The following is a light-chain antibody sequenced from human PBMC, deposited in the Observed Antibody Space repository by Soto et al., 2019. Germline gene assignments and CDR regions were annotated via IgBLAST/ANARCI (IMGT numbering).Light chain of an antibody. Sequence: QSALTQPASVSGSPGQSITISCTRTSSDVGGYNYVSWYQQYPGKAPKLMIYEVSNRPSGISNRFSGSKSGNTASLTISGLQAEDEADYYCSSYTSTSTLPGVFGGGTKLTVL. CDR2: EVS. CDR1: SSDVGGYNY. V-gene: IGLV2-14*01. CDR3: SSYTSTSTLPGV. J-gene: IGLJ2*01.